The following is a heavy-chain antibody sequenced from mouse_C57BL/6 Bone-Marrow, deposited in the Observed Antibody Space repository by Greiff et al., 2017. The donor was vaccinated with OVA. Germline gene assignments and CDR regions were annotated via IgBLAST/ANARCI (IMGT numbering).Heavy chain of an antibody. D-gene: IGHD2-4*01. CDR2: IRSKSSNYAT. CDR1: GFTFNTYA. V-gene: IGHV10-3*01. CDR3: VREDGLRRGSWFAY. J-gene: IGHJ3*01. Sequence: EVQLVESGGGLVQPKGSLKLSCAASGFTFNTYAMHWVRQAPGKGLEWVARIRSKSSNYATYYADSVKDRFTISRDDSQSMLYLQMNNLKTEDTAMYYCVREDGLRRGSWFAYWGQGTLVTVSA.